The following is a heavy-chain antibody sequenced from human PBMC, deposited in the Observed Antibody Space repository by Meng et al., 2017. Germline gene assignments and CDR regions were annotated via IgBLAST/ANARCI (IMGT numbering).Heavy chain of an antibody. D-gene: IGHD3-10*01. CDR2: IYTSGST. V-gene: IGHV4-4*07. CDR3: ARAQRITMVRGVIHTINWFDP. Sequence: SETLSLTCTVSGCSISSYYWSWIRQPAGKGLEWIGRIYTSGSTNYNPSLKSRVTMSVDTSKNQFSLKLSSVTAADTAVYYCARAQRITMVRGVIHTINWFDPWGQGTLVTVSS. CDR1: GCSISSYY. J-gene: IGHJ5*02.